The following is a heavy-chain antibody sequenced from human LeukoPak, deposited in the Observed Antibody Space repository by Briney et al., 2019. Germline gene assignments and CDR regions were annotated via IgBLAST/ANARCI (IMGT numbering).Heavy chain of an antibody. J-gene: IGHJ4*02. CDR2: IRYDGSNK. D-gene: IGHD2/OR15-2a*01. Sequence: GGSLRLSCAASGFTFSSYGMHWVRQAPGKVLEWVAFIRYDGSNKYYADSVKGRFTISRDNSKNTLYLQMNSLRAEDTAVYYCAKNVNPARYFDYWGQGTLVTVSS. CDR1: GFTFSSYG. CDR3: AKNVNPARYFDY. V-gene: IGHV3-30*02.